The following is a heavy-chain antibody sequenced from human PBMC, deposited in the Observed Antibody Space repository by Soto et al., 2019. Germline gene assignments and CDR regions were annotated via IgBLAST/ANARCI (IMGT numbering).Heavy chain of an antibody. CDR3: VASFTYGSGSQYGMDV. CDR2: INSDGRST. V-gene: IGHV3-74*01. D-gene: IGHD3-10*01. CDR1: GFTFNNYW. Sequence: GGSLRLSCAASGFTFNNYWMHWVRQVPGKGLVWVSQINSDGRSTSYAGSVKGRFTISRDNAKNTLYLQMDSLTVEDTAVFYCVASFTYGSGSQYGMDVWGQGTTVTVSS. J-gene: IGHJ6*02.